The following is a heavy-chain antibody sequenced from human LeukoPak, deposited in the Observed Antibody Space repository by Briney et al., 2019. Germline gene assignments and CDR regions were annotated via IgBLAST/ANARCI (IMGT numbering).Heavy chain of an antibody. V-gene: IGHV3-7*03. CDR1: GFALSSHW. J-gene: IGHJ6*02. CDR3: ARNNGMDV. Sequence: GGSLRLSCAASGFALSSHWMTWVRQVPGRGPEWVANVNRDGSETYYLDSVKSRFTISKDNAKNSLYLQMNSLRAEDTALYHCARNNGMDVWGQGTTVIVSS. CDR2: VNRDGSET.